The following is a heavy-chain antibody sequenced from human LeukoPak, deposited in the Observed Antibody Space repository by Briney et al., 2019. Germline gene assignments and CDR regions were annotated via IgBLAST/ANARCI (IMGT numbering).Heavy chain of an antibody. D-gene: IGHD6-19*01. Sequence: AGGSLRLSCAASGFTFSSYAMSWVRQAPGKGLEWVSAISGSGGSTYYADSVKGRFTISRDNSKNTLYLQMSSLRAEDTAVYYCAKGPSVAGKLDYWGQGTLVTVSS. J-gene: IGHJ4*02. CDR1: GFTFSSYA. V-gene: IGHV3-23*01. CDR3: AKGPSVAGKLDY. CDR2: ISGSGGST.